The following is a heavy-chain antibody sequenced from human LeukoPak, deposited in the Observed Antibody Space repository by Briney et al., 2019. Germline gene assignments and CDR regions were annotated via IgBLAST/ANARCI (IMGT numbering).Heavy chain of an antibody. CDR3: ARDLKLDGMDV. CDR1: GFTFSSYA. Sequence: GGSLRLSCAASGFTFSSYAMSWVRQAPGKGLEWVSVIYSGGSTYYADSVKGRFTISRDNSKNTLYLQMNSLRAEDTAVYYCARDLKLDGMDVWGQGTTVTVSS. CDR2: IYSGGST. D-gene: IGHD6-13*01. J-gene: IGHJ6*02. V-gene: IGHV3-53*01.